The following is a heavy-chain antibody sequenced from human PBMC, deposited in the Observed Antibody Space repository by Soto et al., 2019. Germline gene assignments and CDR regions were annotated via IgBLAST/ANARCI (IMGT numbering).Heavy chain of an antibody. V-gene: IGHV3-11*01. D-gene: IGHD2-21*02. CDR2: ISSSGSTI. CDR3: ARGGAPWAYCGGDCYPEYFQH. CDR1: GFTFSDYY. J-gene: IGHJ1*01. Sequence: GGSLRLSCAASGFTFSDYYVSWIRQAPGKGLEWVSYISSSGSTIYYADSVKGRFTISRDNAKNSLYLQRNSLRAEDTAVYYCARGGAPWAYCGGDCYPEYFQHWGQGTLVTVSS.